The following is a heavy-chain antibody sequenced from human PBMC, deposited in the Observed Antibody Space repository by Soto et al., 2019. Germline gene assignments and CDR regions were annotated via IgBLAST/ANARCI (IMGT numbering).Heavy chain of an antibody. J-gene: IGHJ6*02. V-gene: IGHV3-23*01. D-gene: IGHD2-21*02. CDR2: IWGSGDRT. CDR1: GFAFRTYA. CDR3: AKTGPYCGGDCSRYFYGMDV. Sequence: PVGSLRPSCAASGFAFRTYAMAWVRQAPGKGLEWVSGIWGSGDRTFYADSVKGRFTISRDNSRNTLYLQMYSLTAEDTALYYCAKTGPYCGGDCSRYFYGMDVWGQGTTVTVSS.